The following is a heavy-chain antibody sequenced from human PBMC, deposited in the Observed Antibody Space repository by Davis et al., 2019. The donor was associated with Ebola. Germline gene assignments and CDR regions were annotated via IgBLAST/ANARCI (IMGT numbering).Heavy chain of an antibody. D-gene: IGHD2-21*02. V-gene: IGHV1-18*04. CDR2: ISAYNGNT. CDR1: GYTFTSYG. CDR3: ARDSDILAVVVTAMDY. J-gene: IGHJ4*02. Sequence: ASVKVSCKASGYTFTSYGISWVRQAPGHGLEWMGWISAYNGNTNYAQKLQGRVTMTTDTSTSTAYMELRSLRSDDTAVYYCARDSDILAVVVTAMDYWGQGTLVTVSS.